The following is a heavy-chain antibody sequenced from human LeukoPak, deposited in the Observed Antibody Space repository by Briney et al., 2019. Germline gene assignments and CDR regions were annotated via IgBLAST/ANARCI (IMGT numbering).Heavy chain of an antibody. J-gene: IGHJ4*02. CDR2: IYTTGIT. D-gene: IGHD3-16*02. CDR3: ARLRDYDYVWGTYRFLDC. CDR1: GGSISNYY. V-gene: IGHV4-4*07. Sequence: ASETLSLTCTVSGGSISNYYWTWIRQPVEQGLEWIGRIYTTGITNYNPSLKSRVTMSVDTSKNQFSLKLSSVTAADTAVYYCARLRDYDYVWGTYRFLDCWGQGTLVTVSS.